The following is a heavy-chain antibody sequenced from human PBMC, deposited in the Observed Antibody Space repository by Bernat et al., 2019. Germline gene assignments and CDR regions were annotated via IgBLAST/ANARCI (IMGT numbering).Heavy chain of an antibody. Sequence: EVQLVESGGGLVKPGGSLRLSCAASGFTFSNAWMSWVRQAPGKGLEWVGRIKSKTDGGTTDYAAPVKGRFTISRDDSKNTLYLQMNSLKTEDTAVYYCSTGGQLLWFGELLPDYWGQGTLVTVSS. J-gene: IGHJ4*02. V-gene: IGHV3-15*01. CDR2: IKSKTDGGTT. CDR3: STGGQLLWFGELLPDY. CDR1: GFTFSNAW. D-gene: IGHD3-10*01.